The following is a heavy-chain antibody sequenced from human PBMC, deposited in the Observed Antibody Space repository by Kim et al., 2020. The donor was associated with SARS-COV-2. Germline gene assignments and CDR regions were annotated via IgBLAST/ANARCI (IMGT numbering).Heavy chain of an antibody. J-gene: IGHJ4*02. D-gene: IGHD4-17*01. Sequence: GGYLRLSCAASGFTLSGSAMQWVRKASGKGLEWVGRIRSKDNSYATAYAASVKGRFTISRDDSKNTAYLQMNSLKTEDTAVYYCTGDYGDLSLCDYWGQGTLVTVSS. CDR1: GFTLSGSA. V-gene: IGHV3-73*01. CDR3: TGDYGDLSLCDY. CDR2: IRSKDNSYAT.